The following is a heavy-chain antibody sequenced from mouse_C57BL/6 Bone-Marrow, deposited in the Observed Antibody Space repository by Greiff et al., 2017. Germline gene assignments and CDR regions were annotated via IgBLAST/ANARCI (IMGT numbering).Heavy chain of an antibody. CDR1: GYTFTSYG. D-gene: IGHD1-1*01. V-gene: IGHV1-81*01. CDR3: ARFDYFGSSYRRYFDV. Sequence: VQLQQSGAELARPGASVKLSCKASGYTFTSYGISWVKQRTGQGLEWIGEIYPRSGNTNYNEKFKGKATLTVDKSSSTAYMELRSLTSEDSAVYFCARFDYFGSSYRRYFDVWGTGTTVTVSS. J-gene: IGHJ1*03. CDR2: IYPRSGNT.